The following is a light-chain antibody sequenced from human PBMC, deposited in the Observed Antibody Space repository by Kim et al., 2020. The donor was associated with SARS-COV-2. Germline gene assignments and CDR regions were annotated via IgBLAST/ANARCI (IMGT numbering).Light chain of an antibody. CDR1: SSNIGSNT. CDR2: GDN. Sequence: ELTQPPSASGTPGQRLTISCFGGSSNIGSNTVNWYQQVPGAAPKLLIYGDNQRPSWVPDRFSGSKSGTSASLASSGLQSEDEGDYYCASWDDSLNGWVFGGGTQLTVL. V-gene: IGLV1-44*01. J-gene: IGLJ3*02. CDR3: ASWDDSLNGWV.